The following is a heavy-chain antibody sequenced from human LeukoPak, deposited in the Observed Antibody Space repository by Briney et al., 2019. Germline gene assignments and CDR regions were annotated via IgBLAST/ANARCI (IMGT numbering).Heavy chain of an antibody. CDR2: ISTDNGDA. D-gene: IGHD3-9*01. Sequence: ASVKVSCKASGYPFTTYGISWVRQAPGQGLEWMGWISTDNGDANYAQKFQDRVIMTTDTSTSTAYIELRSLKSDDTAAYYCAREWWGYDVLTGDNWFDPWGQGTLVTVSS. V-gene: IGHV1-18*01. J-gene: IGHJ5*02. CDR1: GYPFTTYG. CDR3: AREWWGYDVLTGDNWFDP.